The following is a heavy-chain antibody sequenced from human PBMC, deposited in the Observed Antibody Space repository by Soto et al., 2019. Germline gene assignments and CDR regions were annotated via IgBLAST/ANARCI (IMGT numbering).Heavy chain of an antibody. CDR3: AKGGRVVPAVTGGSDP. D-gene: IGHD2-2*01. CDR2: ISGSGGST. J-gene: IGHJ5*02. V-gene: IGHV3-23*01. Sequence: GGSLRLSCAASGFTFSSYAMSWVRQAPGKGLEWVSAISGSGGSTYYADSVKGRFTISRDNSKNTLYLQMNSLRAEDTAVYYCAKGGRVVPAVTGGSDPWGQGPLVPVSS. CDR1: GFTFSSYA.